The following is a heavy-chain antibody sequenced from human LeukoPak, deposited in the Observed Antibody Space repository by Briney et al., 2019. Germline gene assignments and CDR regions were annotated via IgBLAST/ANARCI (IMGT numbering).Heavy chain of an antibody. CDR1: GGSISSSSYY. Sequence: PSETLSLTCTVSGGSISSSSYYWGWIRQPPGKGLEWIGYIYHSGSTYYNPSLKSRVTISVDRSKNQFSLKLSSVTTADTAVYYCARDNMAGGGWFDPWGQGTLVTVSS. CDR3: ARDNMAGGGWFDP. J-gene: IGHJ5*02. CDR2: IYHSGST. V-gene: IGHV4-39*07. D-gene: IGHD3-16*01.